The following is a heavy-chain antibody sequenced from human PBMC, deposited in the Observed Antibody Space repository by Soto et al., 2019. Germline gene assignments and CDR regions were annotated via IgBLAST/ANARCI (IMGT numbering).Heavy chain of an antibody. CDR2: ISGSGTGP. CDR1: GFTFSNYD. V-gene: IGHV3-23*01. J-gene: IGHJ4*02. Sequence: EVLLLESGGGLVQPGGSLRLSCAASGFTFSNYDMGWVRQAPGKGLELVSFISGSGTGPYYADSVKGLFTISRDNAENTLYLKMNSLRVEDTAVYYCAKLQSWRALDYWGQGTLVTVSS. CDR3: AKLQSWRALDY. D-gene: IGHD6-13*01.